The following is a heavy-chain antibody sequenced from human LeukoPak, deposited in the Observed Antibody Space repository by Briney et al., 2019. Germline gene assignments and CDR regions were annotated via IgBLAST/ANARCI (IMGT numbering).Heavy chain of an antibody. CDR3: ATEQWLDPFAPGYYFDY. J-gene: IGHJ4*02. Sequence: ASVKVSCKVSGYTLTELSMHWLRQAPGKGLEWMGGFDPEDGETIYAQKFQGRVTMTEDTSTDTAYMELSSLRSEDTAVYYCATEQWLDPFAPGYYFDYWGQGTLVTVSS. CDR1: GYTLTELS. V-gene: IGHV1-24*01. D-gene: IGHD6-19*01. CDR2: FDPEDGET.